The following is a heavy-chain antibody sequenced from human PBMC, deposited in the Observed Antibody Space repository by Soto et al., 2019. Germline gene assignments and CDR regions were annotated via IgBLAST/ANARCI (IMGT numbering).Heavy chain of an antibody. V-gene: IGHV3-21*02. CDR2: INEDSTYI. D-gene: IGHD3-9*01. CDR1: GFAFNTYS. Sequence: EVQLVESGGGLVQPGGSLRLSCTASGFAFNTYSMNWVRQAPGKGLEWVSSINEDSTYIYYADSLRGRITISRDNANDLLFLQMNSLSPDDTAVYYCVRDLGRYFRSGYMDLWGDGATVTVSS. J-gene: IGHJ6*03. CDR3: VRDLGRYFRSGYMDL.